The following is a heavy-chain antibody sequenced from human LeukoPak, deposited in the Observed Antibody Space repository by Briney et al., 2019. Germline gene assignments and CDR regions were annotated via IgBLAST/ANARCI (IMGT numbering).Heavy chain of an antibody. V-gene: IGHV1-69*05. CDR2: IMHIFGKA. J-gene: IGHJ4*02. CDR1: GRTFTSYA. CDR3: ARASIAVAGVFDY. D-gene: IGHD6-19*01. Sequence: SVKLSYKPSGRTFTSYAIIWVRQAPGQGLEWMGEIMHIFGKANYAQKFQGRVTITTNESTRTAYIELSSLRSEETAVYYCARASIAVAGVFDYWGQGTLVTVSS.